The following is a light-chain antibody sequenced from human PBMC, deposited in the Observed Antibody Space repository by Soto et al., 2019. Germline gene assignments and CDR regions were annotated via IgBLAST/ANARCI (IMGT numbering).Light chain of an antibody. J-gene: IGLJ2*01. CDR3: SSYTTSGTRV. CDR1: SSDVGGYKY. CDR2: EVS. V-gene: IGLV2-14*01. Sequence: QSALTQPASVSGSPGQSITISCTGTSSDVGGYKYVSWYQQHPGKAPKVMIYEVSNRPSGVSNRFSGSKSGNTASLTISGLQAEDEADYYCSSYTTSGTRVFGGGTKVTVL.